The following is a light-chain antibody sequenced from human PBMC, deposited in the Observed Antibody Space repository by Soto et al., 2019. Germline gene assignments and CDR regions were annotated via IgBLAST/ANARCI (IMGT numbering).Light chain of an antibody. J-gene: IGKJ5*01. V-gene: IGKV3-15*01. CDR3: QQYNNWPPN. CDR1: QSVNIN. CDR2: AAS. Sequence: ETVMTQSPATLSVSPGERATLSCRASQSVNINLAWYQQKPGQAPRLLIFAASTRATGIPARFSGSGSGTEFTLTISSLQSEDFAVYYCQQYNNWPPNFGQGTRLEIK.